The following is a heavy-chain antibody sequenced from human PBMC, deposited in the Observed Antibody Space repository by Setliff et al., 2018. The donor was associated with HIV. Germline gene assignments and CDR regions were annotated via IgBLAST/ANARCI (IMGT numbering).Heavy chain of an antibody. CDR2: ISSRGSTI. CDR3: ARLRVVVVPAASWYFDL. CDR1: GFTFNTYA. Sequence: GGSLRLSCAASGFTFNTYAMSWVRQAPGKGLEWVSVISSRGSTIYYADSVKGRFTISRDNAKNSLYLQMNSLRAEETAVYYCARLRVVVVPAASWYFDLWGRGTLVTVSS. D-gene: IGHD2-2*01. J-gene: IGHJ2*01. V-gene: IGHV3-48*03.